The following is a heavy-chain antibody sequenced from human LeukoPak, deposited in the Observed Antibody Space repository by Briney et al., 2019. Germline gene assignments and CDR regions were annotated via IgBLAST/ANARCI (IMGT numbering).Heavy chain of an antibody. V-gene: IGHV3-9*01. CDR2: ISWNSGSI. D-gene: IGHD1-26*01. Sequence: GGSLRLSCAASGFTFDDYAMHWVRQAPGKGLEWVSGISWNSGSIGYADSVKGRFTISRDNAKNSLYLQMNSLRAEDTALYYCAKSTKWELTPLDYRGQGTLVTVSS. CDR1: GFTFDDYA. J-gene: IGHJ4*02. CDR3: AKSTKWELTPLDY.